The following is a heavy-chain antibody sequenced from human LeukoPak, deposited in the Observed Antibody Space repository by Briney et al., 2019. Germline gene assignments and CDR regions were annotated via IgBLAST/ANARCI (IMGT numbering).Heavy chain of an antibody. CDR1: GFTFSHYA. CDR3: ARTHSNGWCFDS. Sequence: GGSLRLSCAASGFTFSHYAMSWVRQAPGKGLEWVSIITFNGGNTYYASVKGRFTISRDNSKNTLYLQMSSLRAEDTAVYYCARTHSNGWCFDSWGQGTLVTVSS. D-gene: IGHD6-19*01. V-gene: IGHV3-23*01. CDR2: ITFNGGNT. J-gene: IGHJ4*02.